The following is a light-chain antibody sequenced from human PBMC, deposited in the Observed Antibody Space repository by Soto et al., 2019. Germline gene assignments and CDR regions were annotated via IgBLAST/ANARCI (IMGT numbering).Light chain of an antibody. J-gene: IGKJ1*01. CDR2: AAS. Sequence: DILVTQSPPTLSASVGDRDTITCRASQTITTWMAWYQQKPGKAPKLLIYAASSLQSGVPSRFSGSGSGTDFTLTISSLQPEDFATYYCQQSYSTPRTFGQGTKVDIK. CDR1: QTITTW. V-gene: IGKV1-39*01. CDR3: QQSYSTPRT.